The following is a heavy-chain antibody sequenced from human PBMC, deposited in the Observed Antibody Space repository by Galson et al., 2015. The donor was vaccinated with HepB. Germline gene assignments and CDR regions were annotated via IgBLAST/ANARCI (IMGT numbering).Heavy chain of an antibody. CDR1: GGSISSSSYY. Sequence: SETLSLTCTVSGGSISSSSYYWGWIRQPPGKGLEWIGSIYYSGSTYYNPSLKSRVTISVDTSKNQFSLKLSSVTAADTAVYYCARDSLQMYYFDYWGQGTLVTVSS. CDR2: IYYSGST. V-gene: IGHV4-39*01. D-gene: IGHD2-21*01. CDR3: ARDSLQMYYFDY. J-gene: IGHJ4*02.